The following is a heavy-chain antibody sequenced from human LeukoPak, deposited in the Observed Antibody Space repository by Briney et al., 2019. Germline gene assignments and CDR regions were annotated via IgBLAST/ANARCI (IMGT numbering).Heavy chain of an antibody. J-gene: IGHJ5*02. CDR1: GGSISSGSYY. D-gene: IGHD3-22*01. V-gene: IGHV4-61*02. Sequence: SETLSLTCTVSGGSISSGSYYWSWIRQPAGKGLEWIGRIYTSGSTNYNPSLKSRVTISVDTSKNQFSLKLSSVTAADTAVYYCARASYYDSSLDWFDPWGQGTLVTVSS. CDR3: ARASYYDSSLDWFDP. CDR2: IYTSGST.